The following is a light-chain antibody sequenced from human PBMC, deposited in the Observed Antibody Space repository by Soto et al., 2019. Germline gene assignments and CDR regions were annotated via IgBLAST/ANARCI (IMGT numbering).Light chain of an antibody. CDR1: QSISSY. J-gene: IGKJ4*01. CDR2: AAS. CDR3: QQLNTYPVT. V-gene: IGKV1-39*01. Sequence: DIHMTHSPSSLSSSLVDRVAITCRASQSISSYLNWYQQKPGKAPKLLIYAASSLQSGVPSRFSSSGSGTDFTLTISSLQPEDFATYSCQQLNTYPVTFGGGTKVDIK.